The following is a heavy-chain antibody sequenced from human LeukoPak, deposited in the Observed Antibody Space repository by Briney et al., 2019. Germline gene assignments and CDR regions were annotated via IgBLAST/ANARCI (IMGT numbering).Heavy chain of an antibody. CDR2: ISSSGNFK. CDR1: GFTFSSYS. V-gene: IGHV3-21*01. J-gene: IGHJ4*02. D-gene: IGHD1-7*01. CDR3: VGTIAYRGSEY. Sequence: PGGSLRLSCATSGFTFSSYSMNWVRQAPGKGLEWVSSISSSGNFKYYADSVKGRFTVSRDNAKNTVYLQMNNLRAEDTAVYYCVGTIAYRGSEYWGQGALVTVSS.